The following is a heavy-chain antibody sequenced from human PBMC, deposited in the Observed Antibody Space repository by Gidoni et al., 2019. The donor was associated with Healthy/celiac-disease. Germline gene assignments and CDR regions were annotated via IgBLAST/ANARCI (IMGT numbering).Heavy chain of an antibody. J-gene: IGHJ6*03. CDR3: ARVSYYGGNSYALYYYYYMDV. V-gene: IGHV4-34*01. Sequence: QVQLQQWGAGLLKPSETLSLTCAVYGGSFSGYYWSWIRQPPGKGLEWIGEINHSGSTNYNPSLKSRVTISVDTSKNQFSLKLSSVTAADTAVYYCARVSYYGGNSYALYYYYYMDVWGKGTTVTVSS. CDR2: INHSGST. CDR1: GGSFSGYY. D-gene: IGHD2-15*01.